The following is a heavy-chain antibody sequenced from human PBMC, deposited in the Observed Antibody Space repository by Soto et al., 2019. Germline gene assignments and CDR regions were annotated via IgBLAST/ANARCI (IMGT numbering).Heavy chain of an antibody. J-gene: IGHJ4*02. V-gene: IGHV6-1*01. Sequence: SQTLSLTCATSGDSVSGNSAAWNWIRQSPSRGLEWLGRTYYRSRWYNDYAVSVKSRITVTPDTSKNQFSLHLNSVTPEDTAVYYCARESPYYVSSDSYLDYWGQGALVTVSS. CDR2: TYYRSRWYN. CDR1: GDSVSGNSAA. CDR3: ARESPYYVSSDSYLDY. D-gene: IGHD3-16*01.